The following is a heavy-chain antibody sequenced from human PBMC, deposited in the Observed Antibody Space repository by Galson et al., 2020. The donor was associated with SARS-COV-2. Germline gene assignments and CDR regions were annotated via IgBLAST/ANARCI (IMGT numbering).Heavy chain of an antibody. CDR2: IYSNGDT. CDR1: GGSIRSFY. D-gene: IGHD3-16*01. Sequence: ASETLSLTCSVSGGSIRSFYWTWIRQPPGKGLEWIVSIYSNGDTSYNTSLHSRVTISRDTYNNQFSLGLTSVAAADTAIYYCARLAADSIEGRRWWETTDYESYGMDVWGRGTTVTGSS. V-gene: IGHV4-59*08. CDR3: ARLAADSIEGRRWWETTDYESYGMDV. J-gene: IGHJ6*02.